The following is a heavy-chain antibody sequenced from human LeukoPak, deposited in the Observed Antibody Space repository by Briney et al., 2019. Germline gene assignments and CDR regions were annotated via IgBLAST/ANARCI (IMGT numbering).Heavy chain of an antibody. CDR3: AREITWDTAMTRDAFDI. J-gene: IGHJ3*02. V-gene: IGHV3-21*01. CDR1: GFTFGSYS. D-gene: IGHD5-18*01. CDR2: ISSSSSYI. Sequence: PGGSLRLSCAASGFTFGSYSMNWVRQAPGKGLEWVSSISSSSSYIYYADSVKGRFTISRDNAKNSLYLQMNSLRAEDTAVYYCAREITWDTAMTRDAFDIWGQGTMVTVSS.